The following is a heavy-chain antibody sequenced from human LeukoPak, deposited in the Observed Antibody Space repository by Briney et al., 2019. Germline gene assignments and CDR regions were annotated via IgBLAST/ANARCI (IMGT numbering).Heavy chain of an antibody. D-gene: IGHD3-10*01. CDR2: IIPIFGTA. Sequence: SVKVSCKASGGTFSSYAISWVRQAPGQGLEWMGGIIPIFGTANYAQKFQGRVTITADESTSTAYMELSSLRSEDTAVYYCARELGSQVNSDYWGQGTLVTVSS. CDR3: ARELGSQVNSDY. J-gene: IGHJ4*02. V-gene: IGHV1-69*13. CDR1: GGTFSSYA.